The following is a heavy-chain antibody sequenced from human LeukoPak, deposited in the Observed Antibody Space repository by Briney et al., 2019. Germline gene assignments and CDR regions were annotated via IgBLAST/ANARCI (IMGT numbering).Heavy chain of an antibody. D-gene: IGHD3-3*01. V-gene: IGHV1-2*02. Sequence: ASVKVSCKASGYTFTGYYMHWVRQAPGQGLEWMGWINPNSGGTNYAQKFQGRVTMTRDTSISTAYMELSRLRSDDTAVYYCARGVGDFWSGYQPFDYWGQGTLVTVPS. CDR2: INPNSGGT. J-gene: IGHJ4*02. CDR3: ARGVGDFWSGYQPFDY. CDR1: GYTFTGYY.